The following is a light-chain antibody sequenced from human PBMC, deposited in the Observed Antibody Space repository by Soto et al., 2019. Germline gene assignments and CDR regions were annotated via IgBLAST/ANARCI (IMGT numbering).Light chain of an antibody. CDR3: MQTLQTRA. CDR1: QSLLYSNGYNY. V-gene: IGKV2-28*01. CDR2: LGS. Sequence: DIVMTQSPLSLPVTPGEPASISCRSSQSLLYSNGYNYLDRYLQKPGQSPQLLIYLGSSRASGVPDRFSGSGSGTDFTLKISRVEAEDVGIYYCMQTLQTRAFGQGTKVEIK. J-gene: IGKJ1*01.